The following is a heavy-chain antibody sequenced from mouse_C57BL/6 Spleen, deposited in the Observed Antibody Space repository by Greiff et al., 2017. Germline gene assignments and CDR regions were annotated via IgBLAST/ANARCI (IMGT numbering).Heavy chain of an antibody. CDR1: GYTFTSYW. Sequence: QVHVKQPGTELVKPGASVKLSCKASGYTFTSYWMHWVKQRPGQGLEWIGNINPSNGGTNYNEKFKSKATLNVDKSSSTAYMQLSSLTSEDSAVYYCASPDSSGYWFAYWGQGTLVTVSA. J-gene: IGHJ3*01. D-gene: IGHD3-2*02. V-gene: IGHV1-53*01. CDR3: ASPDSSGYWFAY. CDR2: INPSNGGT.